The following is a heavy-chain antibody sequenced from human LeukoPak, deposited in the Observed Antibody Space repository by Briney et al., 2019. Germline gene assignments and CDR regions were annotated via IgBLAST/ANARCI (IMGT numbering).Heavy chain of an antibody. CDR2: IYYSGST. V-gene: IGHV4-39*07. J-gene: IGHJ3*02. Sequence: SETLSLTCTVSGGSISSSSYYWGWIRQPPGKGLEWIGSIYYSGSTYYNPSLKSRVTISVDTSKNQFSLKLSSVTAADTAVYYCARAPPYYYDSSGYYSHAFDIWGQGTMVTVSS. D-gene: IGHD3-22*01. CDR1: GGSISSSSYY. CDR3: ARAPPYYYDSSGYYSHAFDI.